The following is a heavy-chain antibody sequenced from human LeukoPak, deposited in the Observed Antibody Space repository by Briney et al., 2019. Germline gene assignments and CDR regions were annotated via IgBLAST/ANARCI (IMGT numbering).Heavy chain of an antibody. CDR2: IFYNGNT. CDR1: GHSIRSYF. D-gene: IGHD4-17*01. CDR3: ARLAYPTVNPRFDL. Sequence: SETLSLTCTVSGHSIRSYFWSWIRQSPGQGLEWIGNIFYNGNTNYNPSLGSRVSMSIDTSKNQFSLRLTSVTGADTAVYYCARLAYPTVNPRFDLWGQGSLVAVSS. J-gene: IGHJ5*02. V-gene: IGHV4-59*01.